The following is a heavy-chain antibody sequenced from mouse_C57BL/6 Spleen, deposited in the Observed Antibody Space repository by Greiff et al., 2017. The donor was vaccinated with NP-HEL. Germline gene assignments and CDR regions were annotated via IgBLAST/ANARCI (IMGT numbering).Heavy chain of an antibody. CDR3: ARGGSNYVWFAY. Sequence: QVQLQQPGAELVMPGASVKLSCKASGYTFTSYWMHWVKQRPGQGLEWIGEIDPSDSYTNYNQKFKGKSTLTVDKSSSTAYMQLSSLTSEDSAVYYCARGGSNYVWFAYWGQGTLVTVSA. CDR2: IDPSDSYT. J-gene: IGHJ3*01. CDR1: GYTFTSYW. D-gene: IGHD2-5*01. V-gene: IGHV1-69*01.